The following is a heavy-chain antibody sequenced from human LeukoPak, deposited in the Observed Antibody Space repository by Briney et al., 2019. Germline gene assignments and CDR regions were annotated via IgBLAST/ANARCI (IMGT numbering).Heavy chain of an antibody. Sequence: PGGSLRLSCTASGFTLSTYRMNWVRQAPGKGLEWRLYISSGSGTIYYADSVKGRFTLSRDNANNSLYLQMNSLRDKDTAVYYCARDRYCSTSSCYPLDYWGQGTLVTVYS. J-gene: IGHJ4*02. CDR3: ARDRYCSTSSCYPLDY. V-gene: IGHV3-48*02. CDR1: GFTLSTYR. CDR2: ISSGSGTI. D-gene: IGHD2-2*01.